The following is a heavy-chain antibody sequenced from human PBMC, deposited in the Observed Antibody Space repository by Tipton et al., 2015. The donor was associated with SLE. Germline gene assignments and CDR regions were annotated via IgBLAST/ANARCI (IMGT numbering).Heavy chain of an antibody. V-gene: IGHV4-39*07. Sequence: LRLSCPVSGDAINRRNYYWDWIRQPPGKGLEWIGTVYYGGSIYYNPSLQSRVTISIDTSKNQFSLRLTSVTAADTAVYFCARGVYYGFWSAYYNEEGSKTYYFDSWGQGTLVTVSS. CDR3: ARGVYYGFWSAYYNEEGSKTYYFDS. CDR2: VYYGGSI. D-gene: IGHD3-3*01. CDR1: GDAINRRNYY. J-gene: IGHJ4*02.